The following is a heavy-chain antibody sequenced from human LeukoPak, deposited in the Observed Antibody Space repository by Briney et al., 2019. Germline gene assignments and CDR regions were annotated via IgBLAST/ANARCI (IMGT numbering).Heavy chain of an antibody. D-gene: IGHD3-3*01. J-gene: IGHJ4*02. Sequence: ASVKVSCKASGYTFIGYYMHWVRQAPGQGLEWMGWINTHSGATNHAQKFQDRVTMTRDTSISTAYMELSGLRSDDTAVYFCAKDGKHYDFWTGYPRIGDYWGQGTLVTVSS. CDR1: GYTFIGYY. CDR3: AKDGKHYDFWTGYPRIGDY. V-gene: IGHV1-2*02. CDR2: INTHSGAT.